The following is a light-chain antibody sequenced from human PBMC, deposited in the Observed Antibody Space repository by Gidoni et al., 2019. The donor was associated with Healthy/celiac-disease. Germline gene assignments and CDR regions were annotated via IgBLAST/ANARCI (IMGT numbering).Light chain of an antibody. CDR1: QSVLSN. CDR2: GAA. Sequence: IVRKQSPATLSVSPGERATLSCWASQSVLSNLAWYPQKPGQAPRPLIYGAATRATGIPARFSGSVSGTEFTLTISSLQSEDFAVYYCQQYNNWPGLTFGGGTKVEIK. V-gene: IGKV3-15*01. J-gene: IGKJ4*01. CDR3: QQYNNWPGLT.